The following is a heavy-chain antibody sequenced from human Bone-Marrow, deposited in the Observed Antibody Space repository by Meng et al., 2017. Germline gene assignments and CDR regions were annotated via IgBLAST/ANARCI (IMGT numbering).Heavy chain of an antibody. CDR3: ARDPLRYFDWPI. D-gene: IGHD3-9*01. Sequence: AQPQGSGPGLVKPAQSLSLTCSVSGGSINSAGYYWSWIRQHPGKGLEWIGYIYYSGSTYYNPSLKSRVTISVDTSKNQFSLKLSSVTAADTAVYYCARDPLRYFDWPIWGQGTMVTVSS. CDR1: GGSINSAGYY. V-gene: IGHV4-31*03. J-gene: IGHJ3*02. CDR2: IYYSGST.